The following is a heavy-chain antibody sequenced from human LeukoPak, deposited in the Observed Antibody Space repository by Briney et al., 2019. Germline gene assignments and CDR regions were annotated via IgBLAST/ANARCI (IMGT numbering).Heavy chain of an antibody. CDR3: ARGFRSFFTSSGYALGP. CDR2: IHHNGST. CDR1: GGSFSAYY. J-gene: IGHJ4*02. V-gene: IGHV4-34*01. D-gene: IGHD5-12*01. Sequence: SETLSLTCAVYGGSFSAYYWSWIRQPPGMGLEWIGEIHHNGSTNYNPSLKSRVTISVDTSKNQFSLKLSSVTAADTAVYYCARGFRSFFTSSGYALGPWGQGTLVTVSS.